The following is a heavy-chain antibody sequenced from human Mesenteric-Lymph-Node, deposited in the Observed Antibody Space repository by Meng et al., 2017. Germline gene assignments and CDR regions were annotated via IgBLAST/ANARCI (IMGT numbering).Heavy chain of an antibody. Sequence: GESLKISCAASRFTFSAYEMNWVRQAPGKGLEWISYITTSDRTKNYADSVKGRFTISRDNAKNLLYLQMGSLRVEDTALYYCARVGRTSDAFDIWGQGTMVTVSS. CDR1: RFTFSAYE. V-gene: IGHV3-48*03. CDR2: ITTSDRTK. CDR3: ARVGRTSDAFDI. D-gene: IGHD3-16*01. J-gene: IGHJ3*02.